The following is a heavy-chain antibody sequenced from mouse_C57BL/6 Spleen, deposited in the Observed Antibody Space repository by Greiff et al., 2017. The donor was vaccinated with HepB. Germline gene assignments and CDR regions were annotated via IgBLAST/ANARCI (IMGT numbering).Heavy chain of an antibody. V-gene: IGHV5-9-1*02. J-gene: IGHJ4*01. CDR2: ISSGGDYI. Sequence: DVMLVESGEGLVKPGGSLKLSCAASGFTFSSYAMSWVRQTPEKRLEWVAYISSGGDYIYYADTVKGRFTISRDNARNTLYLQMSSLKSEDTAMYYCTSYDYDGPYAMDYWGQGTSVTVSS. CDR3: TSYDYDGPYAMDY. D-gene: IGHD2-4*01. CDR1: GFTFSSYA.